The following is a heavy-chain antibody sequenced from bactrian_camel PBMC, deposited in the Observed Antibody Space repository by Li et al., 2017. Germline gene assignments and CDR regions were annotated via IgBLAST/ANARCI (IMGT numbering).Heavy chain of an antibody. CDR2: IDSDGNT. V-gene: IGHV3S67*01. CDR1: GYSPYSLYC. CDR3: AADSDVNVPPSLALDSSRYEY. Sequence: VQLVESGGGSVQAGESLRLSCVASGYSPYSLYCMGWFRQAPGKEREGLATIDSDGNTYYGDSVKGRFTISKVNTKNTLYLEMNSLDAEDTATYYCAADSDVNVPPSLALDSSRYEYWGQGTQVTVS. J-gene: IGHJ4*01. D-gene: IGHD1*01.